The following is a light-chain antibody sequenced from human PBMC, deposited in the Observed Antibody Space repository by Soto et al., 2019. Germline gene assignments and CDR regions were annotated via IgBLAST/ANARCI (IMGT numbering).Light chain of an antibody. J-gene: IGKJ2*01. CDR3: HQRSYWPRS. V-gene: IGKV3-11*01. Sequence: EIVLTQSPATPSLSPGERATLSCRASQSVSSYLAWYQQRPGQAPRLLIYDASNRATGSPARFSGSGSGTDFTLTISSLEPEDFAVYYCHQRSYWPRSFGQGTKLEIK. CDR2: DAS. CDR1: QSVSSY.